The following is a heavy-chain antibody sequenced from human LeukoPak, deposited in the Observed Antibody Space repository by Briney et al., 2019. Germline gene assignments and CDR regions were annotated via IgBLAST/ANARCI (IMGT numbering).Heavy chain of an antibody. J-gene: IGHJ4*02. Sequence: PGGSLRLSCAASGFAFSTYWMDGVLQAPGKGLEWVGNINQDGSVKHYVDSVRGRFTISRDNARNSVYLQMSALRVEDTAVYYCTRDFVFWGQGSLVTASS. CDR1: GFAFSTYW. CDR3: TRDFVF. V-gene: IGHV3-7*01. CDR2: INQDGSVK. D-gene: IGHD3-3*01.